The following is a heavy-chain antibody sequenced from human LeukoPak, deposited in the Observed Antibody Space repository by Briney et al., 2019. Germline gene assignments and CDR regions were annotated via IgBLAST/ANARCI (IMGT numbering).Heavy chain of an antibody. CDR1: GYTFINYG. CDR3: ARAWLRRKYYYYMDV. V-gene: IGHV1-18*04. CDR2: ISGFNGHT. D-gene: IGHD5-12*01. J-gene: IGHJ6*03. Sequence: ASVKVSCKASGYTFINYGMSWVRQAPGHGLEWMGCISGFNGHTKYSQKSQGRVTMTTDTSTSTAYMEVRSLRSDDTAVYYCARAWLRRKYYYYMDVWGKGTTVTVSS.